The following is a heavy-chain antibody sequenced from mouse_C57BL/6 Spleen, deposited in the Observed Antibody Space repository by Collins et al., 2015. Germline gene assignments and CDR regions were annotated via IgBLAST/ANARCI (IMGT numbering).Heavy chain of an antibody. J-gene: IGHJ1*01. CDR1: FAFSSYD. Sequence: FAFSSYDMSWVRQTPEKRLEWVAYISSGGGSTYYPDTVKGRFTISRDNAKNTLYLQMSSLKSEDTAMYYCARLGYFDVWGAGTTVTVSS. V-gene: IGHV5-12-1*01. D-gene: IGHD4-1*01. CDR3: ARLGYFDV. CDR2: ISSGGGST.